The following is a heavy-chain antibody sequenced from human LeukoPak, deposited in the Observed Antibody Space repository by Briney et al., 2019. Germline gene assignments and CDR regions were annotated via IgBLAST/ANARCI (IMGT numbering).Heavy chain of an antibody. CDR1: GDSISGTNW. D-gene: IGHD2-15*01. CDR3: ARSVEGYCSGGSCYSYYYYMDV. V-gene: IGHV4-4*02. Sequence: SETLSLTCAVSGDSISGTNWWSWVRQSPGKGLEWIGEMYHTGSSNYNPSLKSRVTISVDTSKNQFSLKLSSVTAADTAVYYCARSVEGYCSGGSCYSYYYYMDVWGKGTTVTVSS. CDR2: MYHTGSS. J-gene: IGHJ6*03.